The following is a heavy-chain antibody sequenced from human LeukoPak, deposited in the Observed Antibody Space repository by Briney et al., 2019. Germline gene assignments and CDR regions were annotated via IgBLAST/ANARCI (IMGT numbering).Heavy chain of an antibody. CDR2: ININTRNP. CDR1: GYIFTNNA. V-gene: IGHV7-4-1*02. Sequence: GASVKVSCKASGYIFTNNAMNWVRQAPGQGLEWMGWININTRNPTYAQGFTGRFVFSLDTSVSTAYLQISSLKAEDTAVYYCARIRAPSSFGQRESDYWGQGTLVTVSS. J-gene: IGHJ4*02. D-gene: IGHD3-3*02. CDR3: ARIRAPSSFGQRESDY.